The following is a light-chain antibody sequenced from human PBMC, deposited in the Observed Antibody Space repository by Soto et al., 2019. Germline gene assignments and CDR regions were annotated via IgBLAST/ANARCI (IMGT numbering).Light chain of an antibody. CDR1: QSAXDSSNNEKY. Sequence: SVLAQSPVALAGCLGERATIHCKSSQSAXDSSNNEKYIAWDQQKPGKPPKVVSDWASTRESVGPDRFSGSGAGTDFTLTSSALQAEDVAIYRCQQYLTTTIPFAQRTRPEI. CDR3: QQYLTTTIP. V-gene: IGKV4-1*01. CDR2: WAS. J-gene: IGKJ5*01.